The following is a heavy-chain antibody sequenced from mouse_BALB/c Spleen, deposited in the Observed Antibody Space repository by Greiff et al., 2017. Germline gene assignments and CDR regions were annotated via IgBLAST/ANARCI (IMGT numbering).Heavy chain of an antibody. Sequence: EVMLVESGGGLVKPGGSLKLSCAASGFTFSSYAMSWVRQSPEKRLEWVAEISSGGSYTYYPDTVTGRFTISRDNAKNTLYLEMSSLRSEDTAMYYCASLSFAYWGQGTLVTVSA. CDR3: ASLSFAY. J-gene: IGHJ3*01. V-gene: IGHV5-9-4*01. CDR1: GFTFSSYA. CDR2: ISSGGSYT. D-gene: IGHD2-3*01.